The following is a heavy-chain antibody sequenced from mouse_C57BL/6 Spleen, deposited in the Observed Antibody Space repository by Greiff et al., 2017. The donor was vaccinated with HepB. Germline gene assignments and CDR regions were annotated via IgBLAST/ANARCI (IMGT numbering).Heavy chain of an antibody. J-gene: IGHJ1*03. CDR2: IYPRDGST. V-gene: IGHV1-78*01. D-gene: IGHD1-1*01. Sequence: VQLQQSDAELVKPGASVKISCKVSGYTFTDHTIHWMKQRPEQGLEWIGYIYPRDGSTKYNEKFKGKATLTADKSSSTAYMQLNSLTSEDSAVYFCARRAILLRSIWYFDVWGTGTTVTVSS. CDR3: ARRAILLRSIWYFDV. CDR1: GYTFTDHT.